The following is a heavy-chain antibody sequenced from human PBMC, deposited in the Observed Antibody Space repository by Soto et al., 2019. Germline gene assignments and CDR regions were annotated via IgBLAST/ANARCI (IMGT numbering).Heavy chain of an antibody. D-gene: IGHD3-22*01. Sequence: EVQLLESGGGLEQPGGSLRLSCAASGFTFSSYAMSWVRQAPGKGLEWVSGITGSGDSTYYTDSVKGRFTISRDNSKNSLYLQMNSLRAEDTAVYYCARGDTSAYFCLFYWGQGTLVTVSS. CDR1: GFTFSSYA. V-gene: IGHV3-23*01. J-gene: IGHJ4*02. CDR3: ARGDTSAYFCLFY. CDR2: ITGSGDST.